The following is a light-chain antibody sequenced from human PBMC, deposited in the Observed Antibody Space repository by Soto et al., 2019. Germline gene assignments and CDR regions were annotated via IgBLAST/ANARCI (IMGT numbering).Light chain of an antibody. J-gene: IGLJ2*01. CDR3: SSYTSSSSVV. CDR2: DVY. CDR1: SSDIGGYNY. Sequence: QSVLTQPASVSGSPGQSITISCIGTSSDIGGYNYVSWYQQHPGKAPKLMIYDVYDRPLGVSNRFSGSKSGNTASLTISGLQDEDEADYYCSSYTSSSSVVFGGGTKLTVL. V-gene: IGLV2-14*03.